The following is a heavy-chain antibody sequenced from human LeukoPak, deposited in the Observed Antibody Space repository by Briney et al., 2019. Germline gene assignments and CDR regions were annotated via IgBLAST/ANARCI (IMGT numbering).Heavy chain of an antibody. CDR2: VSGSGGST. D-gene: IGHD3-3*01. V-gene: IGHV3-23*01. CDR1: GFTFSIYA. J-gene: IGHJ4*02. CDR3: AKLGLRYFFDY. Sequence: GGSLSLSCAASGFTFSIYAMSWVRHAPGKGLEWVSAVSGSGGSTYYADSVTGRFTISRDNSKNTLYLQMNSLRAEDTAVYYCAKLGLRYFFDYWGQGTLVTVSS.